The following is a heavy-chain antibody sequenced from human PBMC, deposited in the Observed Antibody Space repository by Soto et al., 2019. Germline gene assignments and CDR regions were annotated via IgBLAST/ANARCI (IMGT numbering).Heavy chain of an antibody. CDR1: GGSISSTDW. CDR2: IYHGGST. D-gene: IGHD1-26*01. CDR3: ASSKSGGSYYFDY. V-gene: IGHV4-4*02. Sequence: QVQLQESGPGLVKPSGTLSLTCAVSGGSISSTDWWSWLRQPPGKGLEWIGEIYHGGSTNYNPSLKSRVTISVDRSKNQFSLKLTSVTAADTAVYYCASSKSGGSYYFDYWGQGTLVTVSS. J-gene: IGHJ4*02.